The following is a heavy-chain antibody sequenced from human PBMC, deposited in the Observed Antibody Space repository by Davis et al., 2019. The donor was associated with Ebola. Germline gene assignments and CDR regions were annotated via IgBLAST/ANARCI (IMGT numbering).Heavy chain of an antibody. V-gene: IGHV4-4*02. CDR2: IYHSGST. CDR1: GGSISSSNW. CDR3: ARADNTVVTGWFDP. Sequence: MPSETLSLTCAVSGGSISSSNWWSWVLPPTGKGLEWIGEIYHSGSTNYNPSLKSRVTISVDKSKNQFSRKLSSVTAADTAVYYCARADNTVVTGWFDPWGQGTLVTVSS. J-gene: IGHJ5*02. D-gene: IGHD4-23*01.